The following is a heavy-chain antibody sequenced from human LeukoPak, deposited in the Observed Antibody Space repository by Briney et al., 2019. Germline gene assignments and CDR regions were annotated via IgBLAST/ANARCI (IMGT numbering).Heavy chain of an antibody. D-gene: IGHD1-26*01. Sequence: GGSLRLSCAASGFTFSNYNMNWVRQAPGKGLEWVSYIISTANAIYYADSVKGRFTISRDNAKNSVYLQMNSLRAEDSAVYYCVRDQAWAFDSWGQGTLVTVSS. V-gene: IGHV3-48*04. CDR3: VRDQAWAFDS. CDR1: GFTFSNYN. J-gene: IGHJ4*02. CDR2: IISTANAI.